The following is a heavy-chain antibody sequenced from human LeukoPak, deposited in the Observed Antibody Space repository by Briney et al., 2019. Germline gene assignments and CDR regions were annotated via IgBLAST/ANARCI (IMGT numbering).Heavy chain of an antibody. CDR1: GYSFINHY. CDR3: ARLPQWGTTYPFID. CDR2: IYPGDSDT. D-gene: IGHD1-26*01. V-gene: IGHV5-51*01. Sequence: GESLQISCKGSGYSFINHYSGWLRQMPGKGLEWMGIIYPGDSDTRYSPSFQGQVTISADKSISTAYLQWSNLKASDTAMYYCARLPQWGTTYPFIDWSQGTLLTVSS. J-gene: IGHJ4*02.